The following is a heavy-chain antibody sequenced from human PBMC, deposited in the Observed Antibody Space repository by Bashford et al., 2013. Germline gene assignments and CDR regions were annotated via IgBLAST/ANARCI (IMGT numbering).Heavy chain of an antibody. D-gene: IGHD2-15*01. V-gene: IGHV1-2*02. Sequence: ASVKVSCKASGYTFTGHYMHWVRQAPGQGLEWMGWINPNSGGTNYAQKFQDRVIMTWDTSSSTAYMELRRLTSDDTAVYHCARDSSAYCSGGSCYSWRPAGGEIDYWGQGTLVTGLL. J-gene: IGHJ4*02. CDR1: GYTFTGHY. CDR2: INPNSGGT. CDR3: ARDSSAYCSGGSCYSWRPAGGEIDY.